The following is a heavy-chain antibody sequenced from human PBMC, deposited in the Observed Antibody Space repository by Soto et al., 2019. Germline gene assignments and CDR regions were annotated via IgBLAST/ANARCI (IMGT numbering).Heavy chain of an antibody. Sequence: QVTLKESGPVLVKPTETLTLTCTVSGFSLSNARMGVSWIRQPPGKALEWLAHIFSNDEKSYSTSLKSRLTISKDTSKSQVVLTMTNMDPVDTATYYCARIPPNDYGSNSLFDYWGQGTLVTVSS. CDR1: GFSLSNARMG. J-gene: IGHJ4*02. CDR2: IFSNDEK. CDR3: ARIPPNDYGSNSLFDY. D-gene: IGHD4-17*01. V-gene: IGHV2-26*01.